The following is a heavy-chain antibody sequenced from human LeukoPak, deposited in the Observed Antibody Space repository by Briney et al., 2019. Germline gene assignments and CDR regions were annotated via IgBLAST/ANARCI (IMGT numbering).Heavy chain of an antibody. CDR1: GGSISSYY. V-gene: IGHV4-59*01. D-gene: IGHD3-22*01. CDR2: IYYSGST. J-gene: IGHJ4*02. CDR3: ARASYDSSGYWRPYDY. Sequence: PSETLSLTCTVSGGSISSYYGSWIRQPPGKGLEWLGYIYYSGSTNYNPSLKSRVTISLDTSKNQFSLKLSSVTAADTAVYYCARASYDSSGYWRPYDYWGQGTLVTVSS.